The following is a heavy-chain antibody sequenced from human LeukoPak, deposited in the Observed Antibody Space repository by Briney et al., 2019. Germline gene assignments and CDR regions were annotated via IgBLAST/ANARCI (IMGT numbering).Heavy chain of an antibody. CDR2: ISAYNDNT. Sequence: ASVKVSCKASGYTFTSYGISWVRQAPGQGLEWMGWISAYNDNTHYAQKLQGRVTMTTDTSTSTAYMELRSLRSDDTAVYYCARGGDHYYDSSGYYRSFDYWGQGTLVTVSS. V-gene: IGHV1-18*01. D-gene: IGHD3-22*01. CDR1: GYTFTSYG. CDR3: ARGGDHYYDSSGYYRSFDY. J-gene: IGHJ4*02.